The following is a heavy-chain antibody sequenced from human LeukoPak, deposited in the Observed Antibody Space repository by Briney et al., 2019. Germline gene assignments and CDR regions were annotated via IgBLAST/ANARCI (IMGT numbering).Heavy chain of an antibody. Sequence: GGSLTLSCAASGFTFSSYSMSWVRQAPGKGLEWVANIIQVGGDKYYVDSVKGRFTISTDNAKNSLYLQINSLRAEDTAVYYCERKTVVGSYFDYWGEGTPVTVSS. D-gene: IGHD4-23*01. CDR3: ERKTVVGSYFDY. J-gene: IGHJ4*02. CDR2: IIQVGGDK. V-gene: IGHV3-7*03. CDR1: GFTFSSYS.